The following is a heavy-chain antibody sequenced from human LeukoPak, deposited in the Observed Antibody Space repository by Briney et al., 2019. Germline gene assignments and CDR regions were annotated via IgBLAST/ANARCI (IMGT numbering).Heavy chain of an antibody. J-gene: IGHJ4*02. Sequence: SETLSLTCAVYGGSISSSSYYWGWIRQPPGKGLEWIGSIYYSGSTYYNPSLKSRVTISVDTSKNQFSLKLSSVTAADTAVYYCASQPPLVDYWGQGTLVTVSS. D-gene: IGHD2-2*01. CDR2: IYYSGST. CDR3: ASQPPLVDY. V-gene: IGHV4-39*07. CDR1: GGSISSSSYY.